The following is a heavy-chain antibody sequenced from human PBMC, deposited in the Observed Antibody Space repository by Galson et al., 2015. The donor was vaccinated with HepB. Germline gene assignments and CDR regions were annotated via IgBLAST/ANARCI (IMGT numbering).Heavy chain of an antibody. V-gene: IGHV3-11*06. CDR3: ARPYSGSYSVGYYYYYMDV. J-gene: IGHJ6*03. Sequence: SLRLSCAASGFTFSDYYMSWIRQAPGKGLEWVSYISSSSSYTSYADSVKGRFTISRDNAKNSLYLQMNSLRAEDTAVYYCARPYSGSYSVGYYYYYMDVWGKGTTVTVSS. D-gene: IGHD1-26*01. CDR1: GFTFSDYY. CDR2: ISSSSSYT.